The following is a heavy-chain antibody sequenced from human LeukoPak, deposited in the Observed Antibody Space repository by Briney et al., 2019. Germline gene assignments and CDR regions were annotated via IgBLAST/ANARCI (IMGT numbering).Heavy chain of an antibody. J-gene: IGHJ4*02. CDR3: ARKGGSGDYGVNY. V-gene: IGHV3-33*01. D-gene: IGHD4-17*01. Sequence: GRSLRLSGVASGFSFISYGMHWVRQAPGKGLEWVAVIWYDGSNKYYADSVKGRFTISRDNSKNTLYLQMNSLRAEDTAVYYCARKGGSGDYGVNYWGQGTLVTVSS. CDR1: GFSFISYG. CDR2: IWYDGSNK.